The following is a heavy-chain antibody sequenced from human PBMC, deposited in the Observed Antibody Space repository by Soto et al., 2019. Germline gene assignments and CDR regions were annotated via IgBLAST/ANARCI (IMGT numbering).Heavy chain of an antibody. V-gene: IGHV3-15*01. D-gene: IGHD6-13*01. Sequence: PGGSLRLSCAASGFTFSNAWMSWVRQAPGKGLEWVGRIKSKTDGGTTDYAAPVKGRFTISRDDSKNTLYLQMNSLKTEDTAVYYCTTVRYSSSWSDAFDIWGQGTMVTVSS. CDR1: GFTFSNAW. J-gene: IGHJ3*02. CDR2: IKSKTDGGTT. CDR3: TTVRYSSSWSDAFDI.